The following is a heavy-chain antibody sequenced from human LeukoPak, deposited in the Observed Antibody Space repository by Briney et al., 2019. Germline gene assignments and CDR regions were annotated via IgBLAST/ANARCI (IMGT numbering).Heavy chain of an antibody. CDR1: GGTFTSYA. J-gene: IGHJ6*02. V-gene: IGHV1-69*04. CDR3: AKRYSSSWNNYYYGMDV. CDR2: IIPILGIA. Sequence: SVKVSCKASGGTFTSYAISWVRQAPGQGLEWMGRIIPILGIANYAQKFQGRVTITADKSTSTAYMELSSLRSEDTAVYYCAKRYSSSWNNYYYGMDVWGQGTTVTVSS. D-gene: IGHD6-13*01.